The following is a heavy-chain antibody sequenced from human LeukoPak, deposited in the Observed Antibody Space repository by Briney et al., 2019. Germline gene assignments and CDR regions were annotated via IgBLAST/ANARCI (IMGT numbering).Heavy chain of an antibody. J-gene: IGHJ3*02. D-gene: IGHD3-22*01. Sequence: GGSLRLSCAASGFTFNNYAMTWVRQAPGRGLEWVSSISGSDDSTYYAASVKGRITISRDNSKNTLYLQMNSLRAEDTAVYYCAKNERGITMIVGRKRWPPIAFNIWGQGTMVTVSS. CDR2: ISGSDDST. CDR3: AKNERGITMIVGRKRWPPIAFNI. CDR1: GFTFNNYA. V-gene: IGHV3-23*01.